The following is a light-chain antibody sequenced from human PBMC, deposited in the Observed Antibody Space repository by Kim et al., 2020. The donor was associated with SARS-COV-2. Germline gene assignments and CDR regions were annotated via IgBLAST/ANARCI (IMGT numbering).Light chain of an antibody. CDR2: GKN. Sequence: SSELTQDPAVSVALGQTVRITCQGDSLKTYYATWYQQKPGQAPIVVIYGKNNRPSGIPDRFSGFSSGNTDSLTVTGAQAVDEADYYCNSRDNSGDHVVFG. CDR1: SLKTYY. V-gene: IGLV3-19*01. CDR3: NSRDNSGDHVV. J-gene: IGLJ2*01.